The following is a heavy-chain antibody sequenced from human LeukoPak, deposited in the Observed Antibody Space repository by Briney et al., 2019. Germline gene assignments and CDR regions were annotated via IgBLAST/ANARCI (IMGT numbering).Heavy chain of an antibody. CDR1: GGSISSYY. CDR3: AGIVVVPAAQSFYFDY. D-gene: IGHD2-2*01. V-gene: IGHV4-59*08. J-gene: IGHJ4*02. CDR2: IYYSGST. Sequence: PSETLSLTCTVSGGSISSYYWSWIRQPPGKGLEWIGYIYYSGSTNYNPSLKSRVTISVDTSKNQFSLKLSSVTAADTAVYYCAGIVVVPAAQSFYFDYWGQGTLVTVSS.